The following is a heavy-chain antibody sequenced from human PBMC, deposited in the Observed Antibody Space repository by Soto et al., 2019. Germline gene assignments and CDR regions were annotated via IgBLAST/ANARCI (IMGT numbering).Heavy chain of an antibody. Sequence: SETLSLTCTVSGGSISSTSCYWGWIRQPPGKGLEWIGSIYYSGSTYYNPSLKSRVTISVDTSKNQFSLKLSSVTAADTAVYYCASTLITMVAYHFDYWGQGTLVTVSS. J-gene: IGHJ4*02. CDR2: IYYSGST. D-gene: IGHD3-10*01. CDR3: ASTLITMVAYHFDY. CDR1: GGSISSTSCY. V-gene: IGHV4-39*01.